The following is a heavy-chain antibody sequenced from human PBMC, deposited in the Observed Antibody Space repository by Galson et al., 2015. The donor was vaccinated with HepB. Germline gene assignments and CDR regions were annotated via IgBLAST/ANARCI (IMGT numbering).Heavy chain of an antibody. CDR2: INAGNGNT. J-gene: IGHJ6*03. CDR1: GYTFTNYA. Sequence: SVKVSCKASGYTFTNYAMHWVRQAPGQRLEWMGWINAGNGNTKYSQKFKGRVTITRDTSASTAYMELSSLRSEDTAVYYCARSTDDYYYLDVWGKGTTVTVSS. CDR3: ARSTDDYYYLDV. V-gene: IGHV1-3*01.